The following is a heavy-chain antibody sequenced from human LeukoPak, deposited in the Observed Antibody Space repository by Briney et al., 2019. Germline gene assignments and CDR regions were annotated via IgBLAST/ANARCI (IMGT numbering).Heavy chain of an antibody. Sequence: KTSETLSLTCTVSGGSISSGSYYWSWIRQPAGKGLEYIGRIYTSGSTSYNPSLKSRVTISVDTSKNQFSLKLNSVTPADTAVYYCATLTGGDDAFDIWGQGTMVTVSS. D-gene: IGHD4-23*01. CDR3: ATLTGGDDAFDI. CDR1: GGSISSGSYY. J-gene: IGHJ3*02. V-gene: IGHV4-61*02. CDR2: IYTSGST.